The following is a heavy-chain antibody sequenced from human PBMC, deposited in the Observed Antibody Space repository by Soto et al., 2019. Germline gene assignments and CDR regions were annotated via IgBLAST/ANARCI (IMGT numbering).Heavy chain of an antibody. J-gene: IGHJ6*02. CDR1: GDSISSGDYY. Sequence: TSETLSLTCTVSGDSISSGDYYWSWIRQPPGKGLEWIGFIYYSGTTYYNPSLQSRMTISVDRSRNQFSLDLSSVTAADTAVYYCARVRGSYYYGMDVWGQGTTVTVSS. CDR3: ARVRGSYYYGMDV. V-gene: IGHV4-30-4*01. D-gene: IGHD3-10*01. CDR2: IYYSGTT.